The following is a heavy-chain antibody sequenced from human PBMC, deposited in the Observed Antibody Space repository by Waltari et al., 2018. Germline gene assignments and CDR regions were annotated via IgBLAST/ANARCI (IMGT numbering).Heavy chain of an antibody. V-gene: IGHV4-38-2*01. Sequence: QVQLQESGPGLVKPSETLSLTCAVSGYSISSGYYWGWIRQPPGKGLEGIGSIYHSGSTYYNPSLKSRVPISVDTSKNQFALKLSSVTAADTAVYYCARGGGGISLFDYWGQGTLVTVSS. CDR3: ARGGGGISLFDY. D-gene: IGHD3-16*01. J-gene: IGHJ4*02. CDR2: IYHSGST. CDR1: GYSISSGYY.